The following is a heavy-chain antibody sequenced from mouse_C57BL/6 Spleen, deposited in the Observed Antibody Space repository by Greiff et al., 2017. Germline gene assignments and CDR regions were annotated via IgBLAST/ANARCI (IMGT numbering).Heavy chain of an antibody. CDR1: GYTFTSYW. CDR2: IHPSDSDT. CDR3: AIGHDREDYFDY. V-gene: IGHV1-74*01. D-gene: IGHD6-1*01. J-gene: IGHJ2*01. Sequence: QVQLQQPGAELVKPGASVKVSCKASGYTFTSYWMHWVKQRPGQGLEWIGSIHPSDSDTNYNQKFKGKATLTVDTSSSTAYMQLSSLTSEDSAVYYCAIGHDREDYFDYWGQGTTLTVSS.